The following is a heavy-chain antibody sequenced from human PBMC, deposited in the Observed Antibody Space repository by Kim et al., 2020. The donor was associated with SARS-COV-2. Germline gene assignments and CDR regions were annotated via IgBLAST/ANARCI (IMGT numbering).Heavy chain of an antibody. CDR2: INHSGST. J-gene: IGHJ3*02. Sequence: SETLSLTCAVYGGSFSGYYWSWIRQPPGKGLEWIGEINHSGSTNYNPSLKSRVTISVDTSKNQFSLKLSSVTAADTAVYYCARVGGGSRESQVIDDSSAQHAFEIWGQGTMVTVSS. CDR3: ARVGGGSRESQVIDDSSAQHAFEI. CDR1: GGSFSGYY. D-gene: IGHD3-22*01. V-gene: IGHV4-34*01.